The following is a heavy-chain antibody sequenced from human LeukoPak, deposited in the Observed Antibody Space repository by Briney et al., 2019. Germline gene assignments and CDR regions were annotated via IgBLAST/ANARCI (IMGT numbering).Heavy chain of an antibody. CDR2: IYSGGST. V-gene: IGHV3-53*01. J-gene: IGHJ4*02. Sequence: PGGSWSPSCEASGFTVSGTSMGWVRQVPGKGLEWVSVIYSGGSTYYADSVKGRFTISRDNSKNTLYLQMNSLRAEDTAVYYCARGRIPDYWGQGTLVTVSS. CDR3: ARGRIPDY. CDR1: GFTVSGTS. D-gene: IGHD2-21*01.